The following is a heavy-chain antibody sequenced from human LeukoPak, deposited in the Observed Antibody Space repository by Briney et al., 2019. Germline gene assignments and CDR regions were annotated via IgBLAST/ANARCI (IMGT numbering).Heavy chain of an antibody. CDR2: INHSGST. CDR1: GGSFSGYY. CDR3: ARGPPTDYYDSSGFYYVFDY. V-gene: IGHV4-34*01. J-gene: IGHJ4*02. Sequence: KPSETLSLTCAVYGGSFSGYYWSWIRQPPGKGLEWIGEINHSGSTNYNPSLKRRVTISVDTSKNQFSLKLSSVTAADTAVYFCARGPPTDYYDSSGFYYVFDYWGRGTLVTVSS. D-gene: IGHD3-22*01.